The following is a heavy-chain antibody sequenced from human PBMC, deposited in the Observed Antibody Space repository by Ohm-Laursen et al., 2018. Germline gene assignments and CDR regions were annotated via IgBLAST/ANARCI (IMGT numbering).Heavy chain of an antibody. CDR1: GFTYSSYA. J-gene: IGHJ6*02. CDR3: AKVWVVPEEDMDV. V-gene: IGHV3-23*01. CDR2: ISGSGGST. D-gene: IGHD2-2*01. Sequence: SLRLSCSASGFTYSSYAMSWVRQAPGKAMEWVSAISGSGGSTYYADSVKGRFTISRDNSKNTLYLQMNSLRAEDTAVYYCAKVWVVPEEDMDVWGQGTTVTVS.